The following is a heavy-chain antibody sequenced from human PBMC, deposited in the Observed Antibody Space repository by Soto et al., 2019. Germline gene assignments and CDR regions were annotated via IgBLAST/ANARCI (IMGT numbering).Heavy chain of an antibody. J-gene: IGHJ6*03. CDR2: INHSGST. D-gene: IGHD3-16*01. CDR3: ARGPYYDLIWNYYYMDV. CDR1: GGSFSGYY. Sequence: SETLSLTCAVYGGSFSGYYWSWIRQPPGKGLEWIGEINHSGSTNYNPSLKSRVTISVDTSKNHFPLRLTSVTAADTAVYYCARGPYYDLIWNYYYMDVWGKGTTVTVSS. V-gene: IGHV4-34*01.